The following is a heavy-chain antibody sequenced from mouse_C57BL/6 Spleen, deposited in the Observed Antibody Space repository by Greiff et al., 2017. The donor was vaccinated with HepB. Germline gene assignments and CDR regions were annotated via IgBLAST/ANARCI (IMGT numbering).Heavy chain of an antibody. CDR3: ARSGYYYGSMEPFAY. V-gene: IGHV1-53*01. D-gene: IGHD1-1*01. Sequence: QVQLQQSGTELVKPGASVKLSCKASGYTFTSYWMHWVKQRPGQGLEWIGNINPSNGGTNYNEKFKSKATLTVDKSSSTAYMQLSSLTSEDSAVYYCARSGYYYGSMEPFAYWGQGTLVTVSA. CDR2: INPSNGGT. CDR1: GYTFTSYW. J-gene: IGHJ3*01.